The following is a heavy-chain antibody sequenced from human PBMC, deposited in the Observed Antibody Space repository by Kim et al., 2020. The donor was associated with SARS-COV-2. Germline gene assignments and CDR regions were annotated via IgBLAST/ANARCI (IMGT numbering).Heavy chain of an antibody. J-gene: IGHJ6*02. D-gene: IGHD3-22*01. CDR2: FDPEDGET. CDR1: GYTLTELS. CDR3: ATGDYYYDSSGTFYYYYGMDV. Sequence: ASVKVSCKVSGYTLTELSMHWVRQAPGKGLEWMGGFDPEDGETIYSRKFQGRVTMTEDTSTDTAYMELSSLRSEDTAVYYCATGDYYYDSSGTFYYYYGMDVWGQGTTVTVSS. V-gene: IGHV1-24*01.